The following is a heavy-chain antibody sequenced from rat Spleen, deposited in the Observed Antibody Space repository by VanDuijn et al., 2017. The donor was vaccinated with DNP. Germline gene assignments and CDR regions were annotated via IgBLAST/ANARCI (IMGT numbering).Heavy chain of an antibody. CDR3: ARVQLGYYVMDV. J-gene: IGHJ4*01. CDR1: GFTFNTYW. D-gene: IGHD5-1*01. V-gene: IGHV5-31*01. CDR2: ITTSGDIS. Sequence: EVQLVESGGDLMQPGRSLKLSCVASGFTFNTYWMTWIRQVPGKGLEWVASITTSGDISYYPDSVRGRFTISRDNAINTLYLQMNSLRSEETATYYCARVQLGYYVMDVWGQGTSVTVSS.